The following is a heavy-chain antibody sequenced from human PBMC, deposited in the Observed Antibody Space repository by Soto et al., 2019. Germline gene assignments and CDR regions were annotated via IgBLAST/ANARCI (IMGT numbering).Heavy chain of an antibody. CDR2: ISGSGGST. V-gene: IGHV3-23*01. D-gene: IGHD5-12*01. Sequence: GGSLRLSCAASGFTFSSYAMSWVRQAPGKGLEWVSAISGSGGSTYYADSVKGRFTISRDNSKNTLYLQMNSLRAEDTAVYYCAKDRGDWGGYSGYDSFYYYYGMDVWGQGTTVTVSS. CDR3: AKDRGDWGGYSGYDSFYYYYGMDV. J-gene: IGHJ6*02. CDR1: GFTFSSYA.